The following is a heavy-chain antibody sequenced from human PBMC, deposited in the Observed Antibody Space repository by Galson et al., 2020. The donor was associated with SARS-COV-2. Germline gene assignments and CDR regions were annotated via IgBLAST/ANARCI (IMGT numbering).Heavy chain of an antibody. V-gene: IGHV3-23*01. D-gene: IGHD3-22*01. CDR1: GFTFSSHV. CDR2: VSGSGGST. J-gene: IGHJ6*02. CDR3: AKDLDSGYPSDYHYGMDV. Sequence: GESLKISCAASGFTFSSHVMNWVRQAPGKGLEWVSGVSGSGGSTYYGDSVKGRFTIFRDNSKNTLYLQMNSLRVEDTAVYYCAKDLDSGYPSDYHYGMDVWGQGTTVTVSS.